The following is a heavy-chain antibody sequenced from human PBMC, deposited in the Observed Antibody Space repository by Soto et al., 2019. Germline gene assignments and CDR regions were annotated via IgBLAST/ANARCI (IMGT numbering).Heavy chain of an antibody. CDR1: GFTFSSYW. CDR2: IKQDGSER. J-gene: IGHJ4*02. CDR3: ARDSPTFYDFHTPSDY. Sequence: VQLVESGGGLVQPGGSLRLSCAASGFTFSSYWMSWVRQAPGKGLEWVANIKQDGSERYYVDSVKGRFTISRDNVENSLYLQMNSLRAEDTAVYYCARDSPTFYDFHTPSDYWGQGTLVTVSS. V-gene: IGHV3-7*05. D-gene: IGHD3-3*01.